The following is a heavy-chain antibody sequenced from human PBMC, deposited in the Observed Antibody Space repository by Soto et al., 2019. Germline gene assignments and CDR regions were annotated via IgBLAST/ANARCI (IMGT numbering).Heavy chain of an antibody. Sequence: ASVKVSCKASGYSFSTYSFSWVRQAHRQGLEWMGWIRAYNGNTNYAQKFQGRVTKTTDSSTTSVYMELGSLTSEDTAVYYCARAVGAALDYWGQGTLVTVSS. CDR2: IRAYNGNT. V-gene: IGHV1-18*04. CDR1: GYSFSTYS. CDR3: ARAVGAALDY. D-gene: IGHD6-25*01. J-gene: IGHJ4*02.